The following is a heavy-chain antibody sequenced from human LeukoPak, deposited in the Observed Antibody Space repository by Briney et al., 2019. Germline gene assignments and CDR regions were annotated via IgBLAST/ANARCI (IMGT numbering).Heavy chain of an antibody. CDR1: GFSLSTSGVG. Sequence: SGPALVEPTQTLTLTCTFSGFSLSTSGVGVGWIRQPPGKALQWLALIYWDDEKYYSPSLKSRLSISRDTSRNQVVLTMTNMDPLDTGTYFCAHSYYFGSRSYYNVWFAPWGLGTLVSVSS. J-gene: IGHJ5*02. CDR3: AHSYYFGSRSYYNVWFAP. V-gene: IGHV2-5*02. D-gene: IGHD3-10*01. CDR2: IYWDDEK.